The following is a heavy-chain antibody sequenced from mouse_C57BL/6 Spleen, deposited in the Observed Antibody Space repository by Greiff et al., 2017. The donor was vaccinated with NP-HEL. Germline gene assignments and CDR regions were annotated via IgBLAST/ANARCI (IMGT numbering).Heavy chain of an antibody. D-gene: IGHD1-1*01. CDR1: GYTFTDYY. Sequence: VQLQQSGPELVKPGASVKISCKASGYTFTDYYMNWVKQSHGKSLEWIGDINPNNGGTSYNQKFKGKATLTVDKSSSTAYMELRSLTSEVSAVYYCARKYYGSSVWFAYWGQGTLVTVSA. CDR3: ARKYYGSSVWFAY. CDR2: INPNNGGT. V-gene: IGHV1-26*01. J-gene: IGHJ3*01.